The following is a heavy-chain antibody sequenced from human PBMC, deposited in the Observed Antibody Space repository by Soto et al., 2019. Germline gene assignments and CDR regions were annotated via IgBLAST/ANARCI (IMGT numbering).Heavy chain of an antibody. CDR1: GGSISSSGYS. V-gene: IGHV4-30-2*01. D-gene: IGHD3-3*01. CDR3: ARERDFDFWTRQTLYYFGLDV. J-gene: IGHJ6*02. CDR2: IYHSGST. Sequence: QLQLQESGSGLVKPSQTLSLTCAVSGGSISSSGYSWSWIRQPPGKGLEWIGYIYHSGSTYYNPSLKNRVTISVDRSKNPFSLKLNSETAADTAVYYCARERDFDFWTRQTLYYFGLDVWGQGTPVTVSS.